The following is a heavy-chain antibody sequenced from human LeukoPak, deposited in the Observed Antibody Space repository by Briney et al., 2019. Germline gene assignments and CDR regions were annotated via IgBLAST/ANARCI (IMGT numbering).Heavy chain of an antibody. CDR2: IKEDGSDK. CDR1: GFTFSNYW. CDR3: ARGGAAAARKRGVDY. D-gene: IGHD6-13*01. V-gene: IGHV3-7*01. Sequence: PGGSLRLCCAVSGFTFSNYWMSWVRQAPGKGLEWVASIKEDGSDKFYVASVKGRFTISRDNAKNSLYLQMNSLRAEDTAVYYCARGGAAAARKRGVDYWGQETLVTVSS. J-gene: IGHJ4*02.